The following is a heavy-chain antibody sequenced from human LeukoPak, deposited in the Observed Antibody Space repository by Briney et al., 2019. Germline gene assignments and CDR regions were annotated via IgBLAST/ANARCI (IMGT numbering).Heavy chain of an antibody. Sequence: GGSLRLSCTASGLSLNSYAMSWVRQVPGKGLEWVPASSSSDDGKWYAESVRGRFTISRDTSKNTVYLQMNSLRVEDAGVYYCAKAPVTSCRGAFCYPFDYWGHGTLVTDSS. CDR3: AKAPVTSCRGAFCYPFDY. CDR1: GLSLNSYA. CDR2: SSSSDDGK. D-gene: IGHD2-21*01. J-gene: IGHJ4*01. V-gene: IGHV3-23*01.